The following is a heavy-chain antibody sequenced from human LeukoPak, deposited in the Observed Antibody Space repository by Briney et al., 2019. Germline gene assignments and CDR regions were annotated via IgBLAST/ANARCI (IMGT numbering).Heavy chain of an antibody. D-gene: IGHD4-17*01. CDR3: ASSEDAYGDRGGY. CDR2: ISSSSSTI. V-gene: IGHV3-48*04. CDR1: GFTFSSYS. Sequence: GGSLRLSCAASGFTFSSYSMNWVRQAPGKGLEWVSYISSSSSTIYYADSVKGRFTISGDNAKNSLYLQMNSLRAEDTAVYYCASSEDAYGDRGGYWGQGTLVTVSS. J-gene: IGHJ4*02.